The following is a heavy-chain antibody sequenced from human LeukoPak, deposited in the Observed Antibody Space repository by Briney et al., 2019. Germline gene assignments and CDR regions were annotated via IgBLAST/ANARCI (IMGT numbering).Heavy chain of an antibody. Sequence: GASVKVSCKASGYTFTSYYMHWVRQAPGQGLEWMGIINPSGGSTSYAQKFQGRVTMTRDTSTSTVYMELSSLRSEDTAVYYCARVTYYYDSSGYYYPTFFDYWGQGTLVTVSS. J-gene: IGHJ4*02. CDR3: ARVTYYYDSSGYYYPTFFDY. CDR1: GYTFTSYY. CDR2: INPSGGST. D-gene: IGHD3-22*01. V-gene: IGHV1-46*01.